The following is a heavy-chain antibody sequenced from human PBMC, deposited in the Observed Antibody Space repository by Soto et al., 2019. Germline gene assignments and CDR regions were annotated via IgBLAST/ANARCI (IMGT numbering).Heavy chain of an antibody. Sequence: GGSLRLSCAASGFTFSKYRMNWVRQAPGKGLEWVSYISSSSSSKFYADSVKDRFTISRDNAKSLLYLQMNSLRAEDTAVYYCARDPFDCGDDCSSNDSGQGTRVTVSS. CDR1: GFTFSKYR. CDR3: ARDPFDCGDDCSSND. D-gene: IGHD2-21*02. CDR2: ISSSSSSK. J-gene: IGHJ4*02. V-gene: IGHV3-21*06.